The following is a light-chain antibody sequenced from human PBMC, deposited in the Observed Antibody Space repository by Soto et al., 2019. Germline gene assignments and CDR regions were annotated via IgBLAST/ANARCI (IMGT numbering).Light chain of an antibody. CDR1: QSVSSSY. Sequence: EIVLTQSPGTLSLSPGERATLSCRASQSVSSSYLAWYQQKPGQAPRLLFYDASTRATGIPARFSGSGSGTDFTLTISSLEPEDFAVYYCQQRSNWPSITFGQGTRLEIK. V-gene: IGKV3-11*01. J-gene: IGKJ5*01. CDR3: QQRSNWPSIT. CDR2: DAS.